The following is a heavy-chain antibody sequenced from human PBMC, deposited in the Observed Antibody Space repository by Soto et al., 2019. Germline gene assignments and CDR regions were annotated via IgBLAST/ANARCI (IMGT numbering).Heavy chain of an antibody. CDR3: ARGGARWPGYFDP. Sequence: PXETLSLPFIVSGDSITNDDWTWIRRPPGKGLDWIGYIYYSGKTDYNPSLQSRVSISIDTSRKQFSLNLSSVTAADTAVYYCARGGARWPGYFDPWGQGALVTVSS. V-gene: IGHV4-59*01. D-gene: IGHD2-15*01. CDR1: GDSITNDD. J-gene: IGHJ4*02. CDR2: IYYSGKT.